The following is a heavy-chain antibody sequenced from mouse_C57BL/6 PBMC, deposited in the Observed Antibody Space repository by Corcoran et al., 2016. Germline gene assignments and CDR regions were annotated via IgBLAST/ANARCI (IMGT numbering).Heavy chain of an antibody. V-gene: IGHV1-85*01. Sequence: QAQLQQSGPVLVKPGASVKLSCKASGYTFTSYDIKWVKQRPGQGLEWIGWIYPRDGSTKYNEKFKGKATLTVDTSSSTAYMELHSLTSEDSAVYFCASGGARFAYWGQGTLVTVSA. CDR1: GYTFTSYD. CDR3: ASGGARFAY. J-gene: IGHJ3*01. CDR2: IYPRDGST.